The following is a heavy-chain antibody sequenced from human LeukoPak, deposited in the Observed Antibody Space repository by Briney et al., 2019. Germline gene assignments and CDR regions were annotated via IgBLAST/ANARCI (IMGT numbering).Heavy chain of an antibody. CDR2: ISSSGSTI. D-gene: IGHD3-22*01. J-gene: IGHJ4*02. V-gene: IGHV3-11*04. Sequence: EGSLRLSCAASGFTFSDYYMSWIRQAPGKGLEWVSYISSSGSTIYCADSVKGRFTISRDNAKNSLYLQMNSLRAEDTAVYYCARILVVNYGLAPYFDYWGQGTLVTVSS. CDR3: ARILVVNYGLAPYFDY. CDR1: GFTFSDYY.